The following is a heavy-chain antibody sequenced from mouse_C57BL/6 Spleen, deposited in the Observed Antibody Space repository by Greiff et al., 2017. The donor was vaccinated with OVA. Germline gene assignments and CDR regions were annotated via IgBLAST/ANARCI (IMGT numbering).Heavy chain of an antibody. D-gene: IGHD2-4*01. CDR3: ARSNYDYEGWFAY. CDR2: IYPRSGNT. CDR1: GYTFTSYG. J-gene: IGHJ3*01. V-gene: IGHV1-81*01. Sequence: QVQLQQSGAELARPGASVKLSCKASGYTFTSYGISWVKQRTGQGLEWIGEIYPRSGNTYYNEKFKGKATLTADKSSSTAYMGLRSLTSEDSAVYFCARSNYDYEGWFAYWGQGTLVTVSA.